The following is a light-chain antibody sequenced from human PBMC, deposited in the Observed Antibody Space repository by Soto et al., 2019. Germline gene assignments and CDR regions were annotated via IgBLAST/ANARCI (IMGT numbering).Light chain of an antibody. J-gene: IGKJ1*01. CDR3: QQYGSSPPWT. CDR2: DAS. Sequence: EIVMTQSPATLSLSPGERATLSCRASQSVSSSYLAWYQQKPGQAPRLLIYDASSRATGIPDRFSGSGSGTDFTLTISKLEPEDFTVYYCQQYGSSPPWTFGQGTKVDI. V-gene: IGKV3-20*01. CDR1: QSVSSSY.